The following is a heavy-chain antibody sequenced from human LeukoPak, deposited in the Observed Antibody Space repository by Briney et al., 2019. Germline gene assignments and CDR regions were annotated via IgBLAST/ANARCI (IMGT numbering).Heavy chain of an antibody. J-gene: IGHJ3*02. V-gene: IGHV4-39*01. CDR3: ARSYDFWSGRGHDAFDI. Sequence: SETLSLTCTVSGGSISSSSYYWGWIRQPPGKGLEWIGSIYYSGSTYYNPSLKSRVTISVDTSKNQFSLKLSSVTAADTTVYYCARSYDFWSGRGHDAFDIWGQGTMVTVSS. CDR1: GGSISSSSYY. CDR2: IYYSGST. D-gene: IGHD3-3*01.